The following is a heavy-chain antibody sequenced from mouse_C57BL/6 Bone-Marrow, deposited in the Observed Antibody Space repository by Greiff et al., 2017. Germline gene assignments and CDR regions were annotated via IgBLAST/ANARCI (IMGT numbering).Heavy chain of an antibody. CDR1: GYTFTDYS. CDR3: ARHDINIWYYDI. V-gene: IGHV1-26*01. Sequence: EVQLKQSGAELVKPGASVKISCKASGYTFTDYSMYWVKQSHGKSLEWIGGIYPDSGGTKYKEKFKGKATLTADKSSSTVYMKLSRLTSEDSAVYFCARHDINIWYYDIWGTGTTVTVTS. CDR2: IYPDSGGT. J-gene: IGHJ1*03.